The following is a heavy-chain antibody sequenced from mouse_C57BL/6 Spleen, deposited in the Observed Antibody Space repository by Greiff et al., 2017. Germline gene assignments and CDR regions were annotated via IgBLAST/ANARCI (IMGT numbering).Heavy chain of an antibody. D-gene: IGHD1-1*01. CDR3: ARLGAVVATDYFDY. Sequence: VQLQESGAELARPGASVKLSCKASGYTFTSYGISWVKQRTGQGLEWIGEIYPRSGNTYYNEKFKGKATLTADKSSSTAYMELRSLTSEDSAVYFCARLGAVVATDYFDYWGQGTTLTVSS. CDR1: GYTFTSYG. CDR2: IYPRSGNT. J-gene: IGHJ2*01. V-gene: IGHV1-81*01.